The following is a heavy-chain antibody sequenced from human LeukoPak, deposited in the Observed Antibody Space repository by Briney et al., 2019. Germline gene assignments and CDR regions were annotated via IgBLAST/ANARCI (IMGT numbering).Heavy chain of an antibody. Sequence: ASVKVSCKASGYTFTSYYMHWVRQAPGQGLEWMGIINPSGGSTSYAQKFQDRVTMTRDTSTSTVYMELSSLRSEDTAVYYCARLGYCSGGSCYAGAFDIWGQGTMVTVSS. CDR1: GYTFTSYY. CDR2: INPSGGST. D-gene: IGHD2-15*01. V-gene: IGHV1-46*01. CDR3: ARLGYCSGGSCYAGAFDI. J-gene: IGHJ3*02.